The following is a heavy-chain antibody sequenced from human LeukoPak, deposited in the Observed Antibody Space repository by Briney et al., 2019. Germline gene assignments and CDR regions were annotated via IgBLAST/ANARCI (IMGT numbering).Heavy chain of an antibody. Sequence: ASVKVSCKASGYTFTSYGISWVRQAPGQGLEWMGWISAYNGNTNYAQKLQGRVTMTTDTSTSTAYMELRSLRSGDTAVYYCASDPGLGIDYYYMDVWGKGTTVTVSS. D-gene: IGHD7-27*01. CDR1: GYTFTSYG. V-gene: IGHV1-18*01. J-gene: IGHJ6*03. CDR3: ASDPGLGIDYYYMDV. CDR2: ISAYNGNT.